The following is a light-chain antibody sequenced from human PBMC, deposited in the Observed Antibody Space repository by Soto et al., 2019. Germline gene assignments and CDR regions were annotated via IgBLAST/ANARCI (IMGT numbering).Light chain of an antibody. CDR2: EVS. V-gene: IGLV2-23*02. CDR1: SSDVGNYNL. CDR3: CSYAGSSTDV. Sequence: QSALTQPASVSGSPGQSITISCTGISSDVGNYNLVSWYQQHPGKAPKLMIYEVSKRPSGVSNRFSGSKSGITASLTISGLQAEDEADYYCCSYAGSSTDVFGTGTKLTVL. J-gene: IGLJ1*01.